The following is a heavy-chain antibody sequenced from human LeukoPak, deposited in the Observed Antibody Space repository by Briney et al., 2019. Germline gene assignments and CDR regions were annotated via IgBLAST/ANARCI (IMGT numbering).Heavy chain of an antibody. CDR1: GDSIPGYS. CDR3: VRGPYGSSISNWFDP. J-gene: IGHJ5*02. V-gene: IGHV4-59*01. CDR2: IYYNGDT. Sequence: SETLSLTCSVSGDSIPGYSWSWTRQTPGKGLEWIGYIYYNGDTHYNPSLNSRLSMSVDTPKKQFSLNLRSVTAADTAVYYCVRGPYGSSISNWFDPWGQGLLVTVSS. D-gene: IGHD3-10*01.